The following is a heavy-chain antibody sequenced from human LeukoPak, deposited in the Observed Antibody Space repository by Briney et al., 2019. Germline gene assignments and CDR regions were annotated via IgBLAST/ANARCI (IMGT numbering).Heavy chain of an antibody. J-gene: IGHJ4*02. CDR1: GYTFTRYY. CDR2: INPNSGGT. CDR3: ARGGEYYYDSSGYSFDY. Sequence: GASVKASCKASGYTFTRYYLHWVRQAPGQGLEWMGRINPNSGGTNYAQKSQGKVTMTRDTSISTAYMELSRLRSDDTAVYYCARGGEYYYDSSGYSFDYWGQGTLVTVSS. D-gene: IGHD3-22*01. V-gene: IGHV1-2*06.